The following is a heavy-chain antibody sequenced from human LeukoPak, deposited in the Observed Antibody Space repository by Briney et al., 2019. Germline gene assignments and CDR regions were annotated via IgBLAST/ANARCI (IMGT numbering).Heavy chain of an antibody. D-gene: IGHD2-2*01. Sequence: PGGSLRLSCAASGFTFNNYGMHWVRQAPGKGLERAAVISYDGSNKYYADSVKGRFTISRDNSKNTLYLQMNSLRAEDTAVYYCAKDYCSSSSCYGEYWGQGTLVTVSS. J-gene: IGHJ4*02. V-gene: IGHV3-30*18. CDR1: GFTFNNYG. CDR3: AKDYCSSSSCYGEY. CDR2: ISYDGSNK.